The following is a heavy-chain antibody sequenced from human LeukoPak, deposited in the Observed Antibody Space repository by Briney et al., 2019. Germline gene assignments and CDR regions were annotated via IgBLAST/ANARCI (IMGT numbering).Heavy chain of an antibody. V-gene: IGHV4-59*12. CDR1: GGSISSYY. CDR2: IYYSGST. J-gene: IGHJ4*02. CDR3: AKDALLWFGELLSYFDY. Sequence: PSETLSLTCTVSGGSISSYYWSWIRQPPGKGLEWIGYIYYSGSTNYNPSLKSRVTISVDTSKNQFSLKLSSVTAADTAVYYCAKDALLWFGELLSYFDYWGQGTLVTVSS. D-gene: IGHD3-10*01.